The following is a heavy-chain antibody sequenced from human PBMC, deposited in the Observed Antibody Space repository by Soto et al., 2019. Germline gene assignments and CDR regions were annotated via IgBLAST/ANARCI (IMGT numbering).Heavy chain of an antibody. CDR3: ARDQVSDSSGYLRRQFGP. V-gene: IGHV4-61*01. CDR2: IYYSGST. D-gene: IGHD3-22*01. J-gene: IGHJ5*02. CDR1: GGSVSSGSYY. Sequence: SETLSLTCTVSGGSVSSGSYYWSWIRQPPGKGLEWIGYIYYSGSTNYNPSLKSRVTISVDTSKNQFSLKLSSVTAEDTAVYYCARDQVSDSSGYLRRQFGPWGQGTLVTVSS.